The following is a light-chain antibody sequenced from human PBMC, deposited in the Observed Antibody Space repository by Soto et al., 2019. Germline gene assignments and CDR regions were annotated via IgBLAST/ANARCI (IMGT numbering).Light chain of an antibody. CDR2: DAS. CDR3: QQYNSYSGT. Sequence: DTPTTQSPSTLSSSAGDRDTIPCRANQSISRWLAWYQQKPGKAPKLLIYDASSLESGVPSRFSGSGSGTEFTLTISSLQPDDFATYYCQQYNSYSGTFGQGTKVDIK. V-gene: IGKV1-5*01. CDR1: QSISRW. J-gene: IGKJ1*01.